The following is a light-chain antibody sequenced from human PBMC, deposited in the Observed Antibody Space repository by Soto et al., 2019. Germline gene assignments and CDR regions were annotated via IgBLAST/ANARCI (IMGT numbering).Light chain of an antibody. J-gene: IGKJ2*01. CDR3: QQRSHWPQQVT. Sequence: ILTQSPGTLSLSPGDTATLSCSASQTVVTYVAWYQQKPGQAPSLLVYDVSTRAMDIPARFSRSGSGTDFTLTISSLEPEDFAVYYCQQRSHWPQQVTFGHGTSVEI. CDR2: DVS. CDR1: QTVVTY. V-gene: IGKV3-11*01.